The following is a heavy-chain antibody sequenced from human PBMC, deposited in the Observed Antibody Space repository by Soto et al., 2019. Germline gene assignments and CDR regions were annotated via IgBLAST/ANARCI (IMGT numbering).Heavy chain of an antibody. CDR2: FIPIFRTL. J-gene: IGHJ3*01. Sequence: QVQLIQSEAEVKKPGSSVRVSCPASGGIFGSHGFSWVRQAPGQRLEWVGGFIPIFRTLTYTEKFQARVSIAVYESTNSVYMDRSSLTSEDTAVYYCVRDRRIYYSDPHDEFVASDYEVCGQGTMVSVSS. V-gene: IGHV1-69*01. D-gene: IGHD3-22*01. CDR3: VRDRRIYYSDPHDEFVASDYEV. CDR1: GGIFGSHG.